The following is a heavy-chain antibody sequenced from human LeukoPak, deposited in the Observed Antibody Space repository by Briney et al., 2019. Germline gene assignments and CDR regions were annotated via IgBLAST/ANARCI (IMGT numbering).Heavy chain of an antibody. CDR1: GFTFSSYW. CDR2: ISWNSGSI. Sequence: GGSLRLSCAASGFTFSSYWMHWVRQAPGKGLEWVSGISWNSGSIGYADSVKGRFTISRDNAKNSLYLQMNSLRAEDTALYYCAKDMAFASFNWFDPWGQGTLVTVSS. CDR3: AKDMAFASFNWFDP. J-gene: IGHJ5*02. D-gene: IGHD1-26*01. V-gene: IGHV3-9*01.